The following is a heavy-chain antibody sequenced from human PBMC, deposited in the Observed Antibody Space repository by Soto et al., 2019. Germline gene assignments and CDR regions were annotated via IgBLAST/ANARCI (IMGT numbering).Heavy chain of an antibody. CDR1: GGTVSIGSDY. V-gene: IGHV4-61*01. D-gene: IGHD6-13*01. CDR2: IYYSGST. Sequence: SDSLALACTVSGGTVSIGSDYWSWIRQPPGKGLEWIGYIYYSGSTNYNSSLKSRVTISVDTSKNQFSLKLSSVTAADTAVYYCARVVGSSWTSRHRNWFDPWGEGTLVTVSS. CDR3: ARVVGSSWTSRHRNWFDP. J-gene: IGHJ5*02.